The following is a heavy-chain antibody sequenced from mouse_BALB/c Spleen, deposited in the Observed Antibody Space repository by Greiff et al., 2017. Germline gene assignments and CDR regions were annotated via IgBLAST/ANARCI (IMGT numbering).Heavy chain of an antibody. J-gene: IGHJ3*01. CDR1: GYTFSSYW. Sequence: QVQLQQSGAELMKPGASVKISCKATGYTFSSYWIEWVKQRPGHGLEWIGEILPGSGSTNYNEKFKGKATFTADTSSNTAYMQLSSLTSEDSAVYYCAKSGDYYGSSWFAYWGQGTLVTVSA. CDR2: ILPGSGST. V-gene: IGHV1-9*01. D-gene: IGHD1-1*01. CDR3: AKSGDYYGSSWFAY.